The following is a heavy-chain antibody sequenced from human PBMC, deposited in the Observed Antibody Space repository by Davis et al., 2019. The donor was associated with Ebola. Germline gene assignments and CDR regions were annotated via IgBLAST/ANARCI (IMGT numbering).Heavy chain of an antibody. V-gene: IGHV3-11*04. CDR2: ISSSGSTI. CDR3: ARDYSGWYGY. D-gene: IGHD6-19*01. CDR1: GFTVSSNY. J-gene: IGHJ4*02. Sequence: GESLKISCAASGFTVSSNYMSWVRQAPGKGLEWVSYISSSGSTIYYADSVQGRFTISRDNAKKSLYLQMNSLRAEDTAVYYCARDYSGWYGYWGQGTLVTVSS.